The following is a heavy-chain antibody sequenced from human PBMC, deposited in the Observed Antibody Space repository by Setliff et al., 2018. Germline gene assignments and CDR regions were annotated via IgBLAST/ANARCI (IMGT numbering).Heavy chain of an antibody. J-gene: IGHJ4*02. V-gene: IGHV1-18*01. CDR2: ISGYNGNT. Sequence: ASVKVSCKASGYSFRNFGITWVRQAPGQGLEWMGWISGYNGNTNYAQKLQGRVTMTTDASTSTASMELGSLRSDDTAMYYCARDAHDYDSSENPIVDYWGQGTLVTVSS. CDR1: GYSFRNFG. D-gene: IGHD3-22*01. CDR3: ARDAHDYDSSENPIVDY.